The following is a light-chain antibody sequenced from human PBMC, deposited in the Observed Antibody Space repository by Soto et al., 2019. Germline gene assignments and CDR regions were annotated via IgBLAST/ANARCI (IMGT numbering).Light chain of an antibody. Sequence: EIVMTQSPATLSVSPGERATLSCRASQSVNSNLAWYRQKPGQAPRLLISDASTRATGVPARFSGSGSGTEFALTISGLQSEDSGIYYGQQYNFWLPLTFGGGTKVEIK. J-gene: IGKJ4*01. V-gene: IGKV3-15*01. CDR1: QSVNSN. CDR3: QQYNFWLPLT. CDR2: DAS.